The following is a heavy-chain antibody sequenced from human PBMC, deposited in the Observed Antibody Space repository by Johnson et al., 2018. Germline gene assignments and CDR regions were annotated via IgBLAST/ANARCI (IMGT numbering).Heavy chain of an antibody. CDR2: IWYDGSNK. Sequence: QVQLVESGGGVVQPWRSXRLSCAASGFTFSSYGMHWVRQAPGKGLEWVAVIWYDGSNKYYADSVKGRFTISRDNYKNTLYLQMNSLRAEDTAVYYCARARSWGIQLYYYYYGMDVWGQGTTVTVSS. CDR1: GFTFSSYG. V-gene: IGHV3-33*01. CDR3: ARARSWGIQLYYYYYGMDV. J-gene: IGHJ6*02. D-gene: IGHD5-18*01.